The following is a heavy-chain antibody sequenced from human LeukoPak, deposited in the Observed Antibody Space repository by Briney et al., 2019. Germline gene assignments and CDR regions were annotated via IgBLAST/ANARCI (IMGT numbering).Heavy chain of an antibody. Sequence: PGGSLRLSCAASGFTFSSYAMSWVRQAPGKGLEWVSAISGSGGSTYYADSVKGRFTISRDNSKNTLYLQMNSLRAEDTAVYYCAKDLLYGSWYYYMDVWGKGTTVTISS. CDR3: AKDLLYGSWYYYMDV. J-gene: IGHJ6*03. D-gene: IGHD3-10*01. CDR1: GFTFSSYA. V-gene: IGHV3-23*01. CDR2: ISGSGGST.